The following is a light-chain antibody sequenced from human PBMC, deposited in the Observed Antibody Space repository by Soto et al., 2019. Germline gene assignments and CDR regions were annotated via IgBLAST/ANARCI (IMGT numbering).Light chain of an antibody. CDR1: QGIRNN. CDR2: AAS. Sequence: DIQMTQSPSSLSASAGDRVTITCRASQGIRNNLAWYQQKPGEVPKLLIYAASTLQSGVPSRFSGSGSGTDFTLTISSLQPEDVATYYCQKYFSVPFTFGPGTKVGIK. CDR3: QKYFSVPFT. J-gene: IGKJ3*01. V-gene: IGKV1-27*01.